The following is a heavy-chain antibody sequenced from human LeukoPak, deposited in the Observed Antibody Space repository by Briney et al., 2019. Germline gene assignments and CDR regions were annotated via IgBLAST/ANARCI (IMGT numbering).Heavy chain of an antibody. D-gene: IGHD2/OR15-2a*01. CDR2: ISPYNGNT. CDR3: ARDNTWYFDL. Sequence: GASVTVSCTASGYTFSSYAITWVRQAPGQGLEWMGWISPYNGNTDSAQKFQDRVTMTTDTSTSAAYMELRSLRSDDTAVYYCARDNTWYFDLWGRGTLVTVSS. CDR1: GYTFSSYA. V-gene: IGHV1-18*01. J-gene: IGHJ2*01.